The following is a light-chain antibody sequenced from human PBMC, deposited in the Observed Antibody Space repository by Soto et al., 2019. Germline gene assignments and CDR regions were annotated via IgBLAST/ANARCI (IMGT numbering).Light chain of an antibody. CDR2: LGS. CDR3: MQALQTTYT. V-gene: IGKV2-28*01. CDR1: QRLLHSNGNTF. J-gene: IGKJ2*01. Sequence: EIVMTQSPPSLTVTPVEPASISCRSSQRLLHSNGNTFLDWYLQKPGQSPQLLIYLGSNRASGVPDRVSGSEAGTDFTLKISRVEAEDVGVYYCMQALQTTYTFGQGTKLEIK.